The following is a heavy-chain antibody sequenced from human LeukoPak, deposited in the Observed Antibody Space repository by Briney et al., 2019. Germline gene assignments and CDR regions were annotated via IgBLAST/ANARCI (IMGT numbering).Heavy chain of an antibody. D-gene: IGHD6-13*01. CDR3: ATDLGSWSGRRDY. J-gene: IGHJ4*02. CDR1: GYTLTELS. V-gene: IGHV1-24*01. Sequence: ASVKVSCKVSGYTLTELSVHWVRQAPGKGLEWMGGFDPEDGETIYAQKFQGRVTMTEDTSTDTAYMELSSLRSEDTAVYYCATDLGSWSGRRDYWGQGTLVTVSS. CDR2: FDPEDGET.